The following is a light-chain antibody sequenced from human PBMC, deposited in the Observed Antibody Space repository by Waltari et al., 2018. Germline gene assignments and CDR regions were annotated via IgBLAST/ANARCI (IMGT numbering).Light chain of an antibody. J-gene: IGLJ2*01. V-gene: IGLV2-8*01. CDR3: SSFSASNTLI. Sequence: QSALTQPPSAPGSPGQSVTISCTATSGAFGDYDYVSWYQQHPGKAPTLLIYEVRHRPSGVPDRFSGSKSGNTASLTVSGLQVEDEGDYYCSSFSASNTLIFGGGTELTVL. CDR1: SGAFGDYDY. CDR2: EVR.